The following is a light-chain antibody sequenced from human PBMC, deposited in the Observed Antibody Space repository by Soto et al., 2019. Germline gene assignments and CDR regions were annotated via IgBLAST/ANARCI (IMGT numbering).Light chain of an antibody. J-gene: IGKJ3*01. CDR1: QGIGNS. CDR3: QQFYSYPFT. Sequence: DSQLSQSPSFLSASVRYRVTITCRASQGIGNSFAWFQQKPGKAPGLLIYGASTLQSGVPSRFSGSGSGTDFTLTISSLPPEDLATYHCQQFYSYPFTFGPGTKVDV. CDR2: GAS. V-gene: IGKV1-9*01.